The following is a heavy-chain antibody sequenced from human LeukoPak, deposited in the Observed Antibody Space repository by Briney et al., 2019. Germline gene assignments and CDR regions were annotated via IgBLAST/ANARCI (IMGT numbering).Heavy chain of an antibody. CDR3: ARSIVLRVYYMDV. Sequence: GGSLRLSCAASGFTVSSNYMSWVRQAPGKGLEWVSIIFSGGSTYYADSVKGRFTISRDNSKNTLYLQMGSLRAEDMAVYYCARSIVLRVYYMDVWGKGTTVTVSS. CDR2: IFSGGST. J-gene: IGHJ6*03. V-gene: IGHV3-66*01. CDR1: GFTVSSNY. D-gene: IGHD2-8*01.